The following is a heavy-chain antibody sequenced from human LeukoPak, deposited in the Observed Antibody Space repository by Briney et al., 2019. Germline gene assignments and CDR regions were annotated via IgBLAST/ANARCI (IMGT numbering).Heavy chain of an antibody. V-gene: IGHV3-30*02. CDR1: GFTFSSFG. CDR2: IRYDGSNK. CDR3: AKAHYVWGSYRYSFDY. D-gene: IGHD3-16*02. J-gene: IGHJ4*02. Sequence: GGSLRLSCAASGFTFSSFGMHWVRQAPGKGLEWVAFIRYDGSNKYYADSVKGRFTISRDNSKNTLYLQMNSLRAEDTAVYYCAKAHYVWGSYRYSFDYWGQGTLVTVSS.